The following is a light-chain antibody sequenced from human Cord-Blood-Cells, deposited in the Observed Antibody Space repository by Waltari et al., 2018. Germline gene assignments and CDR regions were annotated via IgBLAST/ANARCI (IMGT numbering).Light chain of an antibody. CDR2: DAS. J-gene: IGKJ1*01. V-gene: IGKV3-11*01. Sequence: EIVLTQSPATLSLSPGERATLSCRARQSVSSYLAWYQQKPGQAPRLLIYDASNRATGIPARFSGSGSGTDFTLTISSLEPEDFAVYYWQQRSNWPPWTFGQGTKVEIK. CDR1: QSVSSY. CDR3: QQRSNWPPWT.